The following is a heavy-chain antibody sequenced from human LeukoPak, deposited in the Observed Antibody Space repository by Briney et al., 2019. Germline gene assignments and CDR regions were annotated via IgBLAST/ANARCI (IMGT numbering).Heavy chain of an antibody. V-gene: IGHV3-33*08. J-gene: IGHJ4*02. D-gene: IGHD6-13*01. CDR1: GFTFDDYA. CDR3: ARGSRAAGTLFFDY. CDR2: IWYDGSNK. Sequence: PGRSLRLSCAASGFTFDDYAMHWVRQAPGKGLEWVAVIWYDGSNKYYADSVKGRFTISRDNSKNTLYLQMNSLRAEDTAVYYCARGSRAAGTLFFDYWGQGTLVTVSS.